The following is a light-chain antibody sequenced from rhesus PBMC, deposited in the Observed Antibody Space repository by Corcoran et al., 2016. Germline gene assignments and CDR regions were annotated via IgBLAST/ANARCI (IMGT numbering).Light chain of an antibody. CDR3: QQRNSYPPT. Sequence: DIQLTQSPSSLSASVGDRVTITCRASQGIRSYLAWYQQKSGKAPKLLIYDASNLQSGVPSRFSGSGSGTECTLTISSLQPEDFATYYCQQRNSYPPTFGQGTKVEIK. J-gene: IGKJ1*01. CDR1: QGIRSY. CDR2: DAS. V-gene: IGKV1-38*01.